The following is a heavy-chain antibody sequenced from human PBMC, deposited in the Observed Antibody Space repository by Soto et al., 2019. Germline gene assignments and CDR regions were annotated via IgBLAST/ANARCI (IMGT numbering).Heavy chain of an antibody. D-gene: IGHD1-26*01. CDR2: IDPSDSYT. Sequence: PGESLKISCNGSGYSFTSYWISWVCQMPGKGLEWMGRIDPSDSYTNYSPSFQGHVTISADKSISTAYLQWSSLKASDTAMYYCASGSGSYLNWFDPWGQGTLVTVS. J-gene: IGHJ5*02. CDR3: ASGSGSYLNWFDP. V-gene: IGHV5-10-1*01. CDR1: GYSFTSYW.